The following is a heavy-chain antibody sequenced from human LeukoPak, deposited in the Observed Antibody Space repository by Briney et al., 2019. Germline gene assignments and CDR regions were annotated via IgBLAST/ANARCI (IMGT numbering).Heavy chain of an antibody. D-gene: IGHD4-17*01. J-gene: IGHJ6*04. Sequence: ASVKVSCKASGYTFTSYGIRWVRQAPGQGLEWMGFISSYNGNTNYAHKLQGRVTITTDKSTSTAYMELRSLRSDDTAVYYYARDHDYGDYVRYYGMDVWGKGTTVTVSS. V-gene: IGHV1-18*04. CDR3: ARDHDYGDYVRYYGMDV. CDR1: GYTFTSYG. CDR2: ISSYNGNT.